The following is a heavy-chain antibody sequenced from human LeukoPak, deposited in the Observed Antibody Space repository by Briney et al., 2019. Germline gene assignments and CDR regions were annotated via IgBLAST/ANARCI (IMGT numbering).Heavy chain of an antibody. CDR3: ARVNSDYYDSSGYYY. J-gene: IGHJ4*02. CDR1: GFTFDDYG. V-gene: IGHV3-20*04. CDR2: INWNGGST. Sequence: GGSLRLSCAASGFTFDDYGLSWVRQAPGKGLEWVSGINWNGGSTGYADSVKGRFTISRDNAKNSLYLQMNNLRAEDTALYYCARVNSDYYDSSGYYYWGQGTLVTVSS. D-gene: IGHD3-22*01.